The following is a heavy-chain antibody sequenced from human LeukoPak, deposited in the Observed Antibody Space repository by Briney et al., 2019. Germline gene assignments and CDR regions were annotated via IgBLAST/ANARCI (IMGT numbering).Heavy chain of an antibody. CDR1: GFTFSSYA. CDR2: ISGSGGST. V-gene: IGHV3-23*01. J-gene: IGHJ4*02. D-gene: IGHD3-22*01. CDR3: AKGPIARYYYDSSGYFDY. Sequence: GGSLRLSCAASGFTFSSYAMSWVRQAPGKGLEWVSAISGSGGSTYYADSVKGRFTISRDNSKNTLYLQMNSLRAEDTAVYYCAKGPIARYYYDSSGYFDYWGQGTLVTVSS.